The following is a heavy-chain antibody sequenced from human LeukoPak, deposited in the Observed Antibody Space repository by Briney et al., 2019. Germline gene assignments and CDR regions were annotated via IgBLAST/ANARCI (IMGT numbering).Heavy chain of an antibody. CDR2: FDPEDGET. J-gene: IGHJ4*02. CDR3: ATDLQVGATGRLLDY. V-gene: IGHV1-24*01. D-gene: IGHD1-26*01. Sequence: ASVKVSCKVSGYTLTELSMHWVRQAPGKGLEWMGGFDPEDGETIYAQKFQGRVTMTEDTSTDTAYMELSSLRSEDTAVYYCATDLQVGATGRLLDYWGQGTLVTVSS. CDR1: GYTLTELS.